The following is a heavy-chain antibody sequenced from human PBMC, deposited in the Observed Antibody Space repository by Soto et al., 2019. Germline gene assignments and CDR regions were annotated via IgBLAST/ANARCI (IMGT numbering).Heavy chain of an antibody. CDR3: ARETEALDY. J-gene: IGHJ4*02. V-gene: IGHV3-30-3*01. CDR2: ISYDGSEK. D-gene: IGHD1-1*01. Sequence: PGGSLRLSCAASGFTFSSYATHWVRQAPGKGLEWVAVISYDGSEKYYADSVKGRFTISRDNTKNTLSLQMNGLRAEDTAVYYCARETEALDYWGQGTLVTVSS. CDR1: GFTFSSYA.